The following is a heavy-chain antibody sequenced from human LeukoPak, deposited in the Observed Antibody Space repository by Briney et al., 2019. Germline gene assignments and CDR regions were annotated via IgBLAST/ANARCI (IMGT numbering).Heavy chain of an antibody. Sequence: GRSLRLSCAASGFTFSTYGMHWVRQAPGKGLEWVAVISYDGSNKYYADSVKGRFTISRDNAKNTLFLQMNSLRVEDTAVYHCARSGWTGDAFDIWGQGTMVTVSS. D-gene: IGHD6-19*01. CDR1: GFTFSTYG. V-gene: IGHV3-30*03. CDR2: ISYDGSNK. CDR3: ARSGWTGDAFDI. J-gene: IGHJ3*02.